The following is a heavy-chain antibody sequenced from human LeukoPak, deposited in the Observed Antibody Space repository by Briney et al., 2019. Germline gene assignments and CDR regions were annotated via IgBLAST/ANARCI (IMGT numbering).Heavy chain of an antibody. D-gene: IGHD3-10*01. CDR2: ISWDARST. Sequence: PGGSLRLSCAASGFTFGESTMHWVRQAAGKGPEWVALISWDARSTYYAGSVKGRFTISRDNSKNFLHLQMNSLRTEDSALYYCAKGNYYASEQYNWFGPWGQGTLVTVSS. CDR1: GFTFGEST. J-gene: IGHJ5*02. CDR3: AKGNYYASEQYNWFGP. V-gene: IGHV3-43*01.